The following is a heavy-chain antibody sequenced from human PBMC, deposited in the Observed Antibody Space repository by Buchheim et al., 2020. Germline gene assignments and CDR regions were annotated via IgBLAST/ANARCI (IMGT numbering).Heavy chain of an antibody. CDR1: GYTFTAYY. J-gene: IGHJ4*02. V-gene: IGHV1-2*02. D-gene: IGHD1-26*01. Sequence: QVQLVQSGAEVKKPGASVKVSCKASGYTFTAYYMHWVRQAPGQGLEWMGWINPNSGDTHYAQKFQGRVPITRDTSISTSYLELSRLRSDDTAVYYCARLLVEWDPFDYWGQGTL. CDR3: ARLLVEWDPFDY. CDR2: INPNSGDT.